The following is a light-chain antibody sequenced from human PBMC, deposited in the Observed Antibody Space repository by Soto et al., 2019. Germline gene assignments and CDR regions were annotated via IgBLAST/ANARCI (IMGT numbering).Light chain of an antibody. Sequence: SVLTQPASGSVAPGQSITISCTGTSSDVGGYNYVSWYQHHPGKAPKLIIYDVSNRPSGVSIRFSGSKSDNTASLTISGLQPEDEADYHCSSYTTSNTRQIVFGTGTKVTVL. J-gene: IGLJ1*01. V-gene: IGLV2-14*03. CDR2: DVS. CDR1: SSDVGGYNY. CDR3: SSYTTSNTRQIV.